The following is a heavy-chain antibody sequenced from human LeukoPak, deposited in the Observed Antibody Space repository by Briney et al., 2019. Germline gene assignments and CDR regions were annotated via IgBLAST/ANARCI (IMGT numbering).Heavy chain of an antibody. CDR2: IYYSGST. Sequence: PGGSLRLSCAASGFTFSNHAMSWVRQAPGKGLEWIGYIYYSGSTNYNPSLKSRVTISVDTSKNQFSLKLSSVTAADTAVYYCARDEGMGATYFDYWGQGTLVTVSS. J-gene: IGHJ4*02. CDR3: ARDEGMGATYFDY. CDR1: GFTFSNHA. V-gene: IGHV4-59*11. D-gene: IGHD1-26*01.